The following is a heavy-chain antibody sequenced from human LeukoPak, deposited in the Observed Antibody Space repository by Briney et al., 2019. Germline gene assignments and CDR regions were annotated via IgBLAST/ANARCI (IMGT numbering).Heavy chain of an antibody. Sequence: GSLRLSCAASGFTFSDYAMNWVRQPPGKGLEWIGYIYYSGSTNYNPSLKSRVTISVDTSKNQFSLKLSSVTAADTAVYYCARAEDPYYDSSGFPYYFDYWGQGTLVTVSS. CDR1: GFTFSDYA. V-gene: IGHV4-59*01. CDR2: IYYSGST. CDR3: ARAEDPYYDSSGFPYYFDY. D-gene: IGHD3-22*01. J-gene: IGHJ4*02.